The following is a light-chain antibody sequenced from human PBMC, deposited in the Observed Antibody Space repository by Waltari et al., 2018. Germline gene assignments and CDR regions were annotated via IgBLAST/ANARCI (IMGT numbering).Light chain of an antibody. Sequence: DIQMTQSPSSLSASVGDRVTITCRASQGIANFLNWYQQIPGKAPNLLIYAASSLQGGVPSRFSGSGSRFRVSGSGTDFTLTISSLQPEDFATYYCQQSYSTPRTFGQGTKVEIK. CDR3: QQSYSTPRT. CDR1: QGIANF. J-gene: IGKJ1*01. V-gene: IGKV1-39*01. CDR2: AAS.